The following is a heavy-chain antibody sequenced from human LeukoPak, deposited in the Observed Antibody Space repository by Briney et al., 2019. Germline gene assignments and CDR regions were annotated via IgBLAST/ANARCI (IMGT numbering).Heavy chain of an antibody. V-gene: IGHV3-30-3*01. J-gene: IGHJ4*02. D-gene: IGHD4-11*01. CDR2: ISYDGSNK. CDR1: GFTFSSYA. CDR3: ARPGSMTTGEYYFDY. Sequence: PGGSLRLSCAASGFTFSSYAMHWVRQAPGKGLEWVAVISYDGSNKYYADSVKGRFTISRDNSKNTLYLQMNSLRAEDTAVYYCARPGSMTTGEYYFDYWGQGTLVTVSS.